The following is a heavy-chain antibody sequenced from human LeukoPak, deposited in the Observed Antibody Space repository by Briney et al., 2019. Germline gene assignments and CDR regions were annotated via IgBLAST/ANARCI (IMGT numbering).Heavy chain of an antibody. CDR3: ARDQVGATPSDAFDI. Sequence: GGSLRLSCAVSGFTFSSYNMNWVRQAPGKGLEWVANIKQDGSENYYADSLKGRFTISRDNAKNSLYLQINSLRAEDTAVYYCARDQVGATPSDAFDIWGQGTMVTVSS. J-gene: IGHJ3*02. CDR1: GFTFSSYN. V-gene: IGHV3-7*01. D-gene: IGHD1-26*01. CDR2: IKQDGSEN.